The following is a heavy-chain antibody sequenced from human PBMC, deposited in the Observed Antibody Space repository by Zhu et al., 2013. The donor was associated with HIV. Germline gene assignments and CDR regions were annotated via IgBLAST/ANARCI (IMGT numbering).Heavy chain of an antibody. CDR3: ARDDNYYDSSGYYHAFDI. D-gene: IGHD3-22*01. CDR1: GGSISSSNW. J-gene: IGHJ3*02. CDR2: IYHSGST. Sequence: VQLQESGPGLVKPSGTLSLTCAVSGGSISSSNWWSWVRQPPGKGLEWIGEIYHSGSTNYNPSLKSRVTISVDKSKNQFSLKLSSVTAADTAVYYCARDDNYYDSSGYYHAFDIWGQGTMVTVSS. V-gene: IGHV4-4*02.